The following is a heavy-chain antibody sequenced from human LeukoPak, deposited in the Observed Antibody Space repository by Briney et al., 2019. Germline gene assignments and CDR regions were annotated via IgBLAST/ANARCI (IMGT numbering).Heavy chain of an antibody. V-gene: IGHV3-21*01. Sequence: GSLRLSCAASGFNFIDYTMNWVRRAPGKGLEWVSSITSTGRYIFYADSLKGRFTISRDNAKKSLYLQMNSLRAEDTAVYYCARLRNVGGNPHPFNVWGQGTTVTVSS. D-gene: IGHD4-23*01. CDR2: ITSTGRYI. CDR1: GFNFIDYT. J-gene: IGHJ3*01. CDR3: ARLRNVGGNPHPFNV.